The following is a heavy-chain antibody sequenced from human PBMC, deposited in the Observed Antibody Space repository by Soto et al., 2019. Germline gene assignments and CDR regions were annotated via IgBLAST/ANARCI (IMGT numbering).Heavy chain of an antibody. J-gene: IGHJ3*02. CDR2: ISYDGSKK. CDR1: GFTFSTYG. V-gene: IGHV3-30*03. Sequence: PGGSLRLSCAASGFTFSTYGMHWVRQAPGKGPQWVALISYDGSKKYYADSVTGRFTISRDNSKNTVFLQMNSLRAEDTAVYYCAARSYSSSSGGAFDIWGQGTMVTVSS. D-gene: IGHD6-6*01. CDR3: AARSYSSSSGGAFDI.